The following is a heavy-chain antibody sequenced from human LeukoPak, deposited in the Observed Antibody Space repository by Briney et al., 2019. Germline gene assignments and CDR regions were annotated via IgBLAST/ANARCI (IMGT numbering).Heavy chain of an antibody. CDR1: GGSISSGDSY. CDR3: ARGSFYDGFDY. CDR2: ISYSGRT. Sequence: PSETLSLTCTVSGGSISSGDSYWTWIRQPPGKGLEWIGYISYSGRTYYNPSLKSRVTISVDTSRSLFSLKLKSVTAADTAVYFCARGSFYDGFDYWGQGTLVTVSS. D-gene: IGHD5/OR15-5a*01. V-gene: IGHV4-30-4*01. J-gene: IGHJ4*02.